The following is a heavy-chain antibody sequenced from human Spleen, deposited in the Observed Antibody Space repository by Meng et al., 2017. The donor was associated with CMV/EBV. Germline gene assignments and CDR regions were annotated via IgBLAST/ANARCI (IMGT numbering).Heavy chain of an antibody. CDR3: RSSSSPYYYGMDV. J-gene: IGHJ6*02. Sequence: GGSLRLSCAASGFTFSSFWMSWVRQAPGKGLEWVANIRQDGSERKYVDSLKGRFTISRDNAKNSLYLQMNSLRAEDTAVYYCRSSSSPYYYGMDVWGQGTTVTVSS. V-gene: IGHV3-7*01. CDR1: GFTFSSFW. CDR2: IRQDGSER. D-gene: IGHD6-6*01.